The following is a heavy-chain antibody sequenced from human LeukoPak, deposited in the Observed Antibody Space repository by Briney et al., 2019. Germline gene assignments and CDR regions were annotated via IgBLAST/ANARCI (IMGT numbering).Heavy chain of an antibody. CDR3: ARERFHGSGAPKYDF. CDR1: GFIFSTYS. J-gene: IGHJ4*02. V-gene: IGHV3-48*04. D-gene: IGHD3-10*01. Sequence: GGSLRLSCAASGFIFSTYSMIWVRQAPGKGLEWVAYISISGSSIYYADAVKGRFTISRDNAKNSLYLKGQSLRVDDTAVYYCARERFHGSGAPKYDFWGQGTLATVSS. CDR2: ISISGSSI.